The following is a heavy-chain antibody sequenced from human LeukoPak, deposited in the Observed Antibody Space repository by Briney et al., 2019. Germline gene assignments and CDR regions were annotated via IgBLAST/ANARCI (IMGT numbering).Heavy chain of an antibody. V-gene: IGHV4-39*07. Sequence: PSETLSLTCTVSGGSISSSSYYWGWIRQPPGKGLEWIGSIYYSGSTYYNPSLKSRVTMSVDTSKNQFSLKLSSVTAADTAVYYCAREPYYGSGAPLDYWGQGTLVTVSS. D-gene: IGHD3-10*01. J-gene: IGHJ4*02. CDR2: IYYSGST. CDR3: AREPYYGSGAPLDY. CDR1: GGSISSSSYY.